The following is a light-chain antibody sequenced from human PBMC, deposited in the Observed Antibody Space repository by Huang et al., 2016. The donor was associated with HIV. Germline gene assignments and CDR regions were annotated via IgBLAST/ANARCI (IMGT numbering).Light chain of an antibody. Sequence: EIVLTQSPATLSVSPGERETLSCRASQSISTYLAWYQPKPAQAPRLLIYGASTRAIGIPARFIGSGSGTEFTLTISSLQSEDCAVYYCQQYNNWPPEVTFGPGTKVDIK. J-gene: IGKJ3*01. CDR1: QSISTY. CDR3: QQYNNWPPEVT. CDR2: GAS. V-gene: IGKV3-15*01.